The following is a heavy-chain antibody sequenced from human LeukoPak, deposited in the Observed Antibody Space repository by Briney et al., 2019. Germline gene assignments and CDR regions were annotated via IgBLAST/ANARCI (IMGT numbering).Heavy chain of an antibody. CDR3: AVPRARRSMTSWHLDAFDI. Sequence: GGSLRLSCAASGFTFSSYAMSWVRQAPGKGLEWVSAISGSGGSTYYADSVKGRFTISRDNCKNTLYLQMNSLRAEDTAVYYCAVPRARRSMTSWHLDAFDIWGQGTMVTVSS. V-gene: IGHV3-23*01. CDR1: GFTFSSYA. J-gene: IGHJ3*02. D-gene: IGHD2-2*01. CDR2: ISGSGGST.